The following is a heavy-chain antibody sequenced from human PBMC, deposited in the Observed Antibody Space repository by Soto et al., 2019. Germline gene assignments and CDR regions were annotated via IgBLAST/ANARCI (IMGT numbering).Heavy chain of an antibody. CDR1: GFTFRSFT. J-gene: IGHJ4*02. CDR3: ATYHWGSYIHY. D-gene: IGHD3-16*01. Sequence: GSLILSCAASGFTFRSFTMAWVRQAPGRGLEWVSTINSSGGNTHYADSVKGRFTISRDNAKNSLDLVMNYLRAEDTAVYYCATYHWGSYIHYWGQGTMVSSPQ. V-gene: IGHV3-23*01. CDR2: INSSGGNT.